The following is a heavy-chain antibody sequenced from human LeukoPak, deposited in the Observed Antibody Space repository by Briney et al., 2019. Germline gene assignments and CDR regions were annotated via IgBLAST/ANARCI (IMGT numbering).Heavy chain of an antibody. D-gene: IGHD6-25*01. J-gene: IGHJ5*02. CDR2: IIPIFGTA. Sequence: GASVKVSCKASGGTFSSYAISWVRQAPGQGLEWMGGIIPIFGTANYAQKFQGRVTITTDKSTSTAYMELSSLRSEDTAVYYCATGPPAARFDPWGQGTLVTVSS. CDR3: ATGPPAARFDP. V-gene: IGHV1-69*05. CDR1: GGTFSSYA.